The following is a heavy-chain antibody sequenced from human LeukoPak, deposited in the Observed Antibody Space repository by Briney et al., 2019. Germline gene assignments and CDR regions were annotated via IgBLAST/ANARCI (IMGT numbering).Heavy chain of an antibody. CDR1: GGSFSGYY. V-gene: IGHV4-34*01. CDR2: INHSGST. CDR3: AREDIVVVPAATRTLNWFDP. Sequence: PSETLSLTCAVYGGSFSGYYWSWIRQPPGKGLEWIGEINHSGSTNYNPSLKSRVTISVDTSKNQFSLKLSSVTAADTAVYYCAREDIVVVPAATRTLNWFDPWGQGTLVTVSS. D-gene: IGHD2-2*01. J-gene: IGHJ5*02.